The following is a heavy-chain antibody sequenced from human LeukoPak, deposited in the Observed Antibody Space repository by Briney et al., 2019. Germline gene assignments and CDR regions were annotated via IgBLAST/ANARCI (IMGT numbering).Heavy chain of an antibody. Sequence: GGSLRLSCAASGFTFSSYGMSWVRQAPGKGLEWVSAISGSGGGTYYADSVKGRFTISRDNSKNTLYLQMNSLRAEDTAVYYCAKETTHLLRYFDWLSRYFDYWGQGTLVTVSS. D-gene: IGHD3-9*01. V-gene: IGHV3-23*01. CDR2: ISGSGGGT. J-gene: IGHJ4*02. CDR3: AKETTHLLRYFDWLSRYFDY. CDR1: GFTFSSYG.